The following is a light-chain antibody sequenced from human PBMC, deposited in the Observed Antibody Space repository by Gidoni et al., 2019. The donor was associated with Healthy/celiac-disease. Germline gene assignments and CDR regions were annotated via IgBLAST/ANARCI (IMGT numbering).Light chain of an antibody. CDR2: AAS. CDR1: QSMSSY. J-gene: IGKJ1*01. V-gene: IGKV1-39*01. CDR3: QQSYSSPKT. Sequence: DIQMTPSPSSLSASVGDRVTITCRASQSMSSYLNWYQQKPGKAPKLLIYAASSLHSGVPSRFSGSGSGTDFTLSISSLQPEDFATYYCQQSYSSPKTFGQGTKVEIK.